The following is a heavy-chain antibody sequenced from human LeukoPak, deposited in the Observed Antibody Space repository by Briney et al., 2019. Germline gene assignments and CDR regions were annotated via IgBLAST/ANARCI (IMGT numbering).Heavy chain of an antibody. CDR2: INHSGST. V-gene: IGHV4-34*01. CDR1: GGSFSGYY. J-gene: IGHJ6*02. CDR3: ARVVPPGYYYGMDV. Sequence: SETLSLTCAVYGGSFSGYYWSWIRQPPGKGLEWIGEINHSGSTNCNPSLKSRVTISVDTSKNQFSLKLSSVTAADTAVYYCARVVPPGYYYGMDVWGQGTTVTVSS. D-gene: IGHD4/OR15-4a*01.